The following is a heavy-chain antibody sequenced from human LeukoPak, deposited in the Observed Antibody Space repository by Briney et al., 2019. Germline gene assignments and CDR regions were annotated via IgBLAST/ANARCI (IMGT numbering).Heavy chain of an antibody. Sequence: SETLSLTCAVYGGSFSGYYWSWIRQPPGKGLEWIGEINHSGSTNYNPSLKSRVTISVDTSKNQFSLKLSSVTAADTAVYYCARHPDDYGDYSSQPDYWGQGTLVTVSS. CDR1: GGSFSGYY. CDR3: ARHPDDYGDYSSQPDY. D-gene: IGHD4-17*01. V-gene: IGHV4-34*01. J-gene: IGHJ4*02. CDR2: INHSGST.